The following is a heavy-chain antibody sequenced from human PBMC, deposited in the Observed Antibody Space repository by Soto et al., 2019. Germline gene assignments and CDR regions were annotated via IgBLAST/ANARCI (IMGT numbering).Heavy chain of an antibody. J-gene: IGHJ4*02. CDR3: ARGTGYSRGWSDY. CDR1: GGSFSGYY. V-gene: IGHV4-34*01. D-gene: IGHD6-19*01. Sequence: QVQLQQWGAGLLKPSETLSLTCAVYGGSFSGYYWSWIRQPPGKGLEWIGEINHSGSTNYNPSLKSRVTISVDTSKNQFSLKLSSVTAADTAVYYCARGTGYSRGWSDYWGQGTLVTVSS. CDR2: INHSGST.